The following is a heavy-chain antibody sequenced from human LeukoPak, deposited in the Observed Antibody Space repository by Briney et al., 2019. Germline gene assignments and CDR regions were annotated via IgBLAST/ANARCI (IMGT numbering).Heavy chain of an antibody. CDR1: GVSINSTSHF. V-gene: IGHV4-39*02. D-gene: IGHD2-8*02. CDR2: IYYTGST. Sequence: SETLSLTCTVSGVSINSTSHFWAWIRQPPGKGLEWIGTIYYTGSTYYNPSLKSRVTISVDTSKNHFSLKLNSVTAADTAVYYCARVYRRRQTAGDGVYYFDYWGQGTLVTVSS. J-gene: IGHJ4*02. CDR3: ARVYRRRQTAGDGVYYFDY.